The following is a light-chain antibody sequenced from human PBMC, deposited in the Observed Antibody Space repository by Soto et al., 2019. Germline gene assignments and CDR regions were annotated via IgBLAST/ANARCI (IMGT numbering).Light chain of an antibody. J-gene: IGKJ5*01. CDR1: QSVSSSY. CDR2: GAS. CDR3: QQYGSSPLT. Sequence: EIVLTQSPGTLSFSPWERATLSCRASQSVSSSYLAWYQQKPGQAPRLLIYGASSRATGIPDRFSGSGSGTDFTLTISRLEPEDFAVYYCQQYGSSPLTFGQGTRLEIK. V-gene: IGKV3-20*01.